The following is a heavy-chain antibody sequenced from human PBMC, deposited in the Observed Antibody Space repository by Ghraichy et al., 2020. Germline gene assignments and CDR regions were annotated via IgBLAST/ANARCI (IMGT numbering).Heavy chain of an antibody. Sequence: GGSLRLSCAASGFTFSSYSMNWVRQAPGKGLEWVSYISSSSSTIYYADSVKGRFTIYRDNAKNSLYLQMNSLRDEDTAVYYCARAGYCSSTRCHYYYYGMGVWGRATAVTVYS. CDR2: ISSSSSTI. CDR1: GFTFSSYS. D-gene: IGHD2-2*01. CDR3: ARAGYCSSTRCHYYYYGMGV. V-gene: IGHV3-48*02. J-gene: IGHJ6*02.